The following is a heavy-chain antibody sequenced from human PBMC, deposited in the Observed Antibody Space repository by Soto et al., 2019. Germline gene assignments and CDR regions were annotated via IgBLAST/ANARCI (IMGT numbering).Heavy chain of an antibody. CDR1: GGTFSSYA. CDR3: ARGPFAYCSSTSCYTRRNYYGMDV. D-gene: IGHD2-2*02. V-gene: IGHV1-69*01. Sequence: QVQLVQSGAEVKKPGSSVKVSCKASGGTFSSYAISWVRQAPGQGLEWMGGIIPIFGTANYAQKFQGRVTITADESTSTAFMELSSLRSEDTAVYYCARGPFAYCSSTSCYTRRNYYGMDVWGQGTTVTVSS. J-gene: IGHJ6*02. CDR2: IIPIFGTA.